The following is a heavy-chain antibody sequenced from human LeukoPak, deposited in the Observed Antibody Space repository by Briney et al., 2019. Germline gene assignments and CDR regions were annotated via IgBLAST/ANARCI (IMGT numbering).Heavy chain of an antibody. J-gene: IGHJ6*03. V-gene: IGHV3-30*19. D-gene: IGHD2-8*01. CDR3: AKDRCSNGIGCYYYYMDV. Sequence: GGSLRLSCAASGFTFSSYGMHWVRQAPGKGLEWVAVISYDGSNKYYADSVKGRLTISRDSSKNILYLQMNSLRAEDTTIYYCAKDRCSNGIGCYYYYMDVWGKGTTVTISS. CDR1: GFTFSSYG. CDR2: ISYDGSNK.